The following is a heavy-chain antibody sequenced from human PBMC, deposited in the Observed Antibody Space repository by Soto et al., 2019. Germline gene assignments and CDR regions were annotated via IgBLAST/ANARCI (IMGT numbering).Heavy chain of an antibody. D-gene: IGHD3-22*01. CDR2: IIPIFGTA. CDR3: ARVKGYYDSSGYPVATLSYYDYYGMDV. Sequence: QVQLVQSGAEVKKPGSSVKVSCKASGGTFSSYAISWVRQAPGQGLEWMGGIIPIFGTANYAQKFQGRVTITPDESTSTAYMELSSLTSEDTAVYYCARVKGYYDSSGYPVATLSYYDYYGMDVWGQGTTVTVSS. J-gene: IGHJ6*02. V-gene: IGHV1-69*01. CDR1: GGTFSSYA.